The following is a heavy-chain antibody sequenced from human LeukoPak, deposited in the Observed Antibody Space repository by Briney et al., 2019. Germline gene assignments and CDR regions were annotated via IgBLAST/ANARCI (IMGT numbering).Heavy chain of an antibody. CDR3: ARPFLYYGSGSYVY. CDR2: INHSGST. Sequence: SETLSLTCAVYGGSFSGYYWSWIRQPPGKGLEWIGEINHSGSTNYNPSLKSRVTISVDTSKSQFSLKLSSVTAADTAVYYCARPFLYYGSGSYVYWGQGTLVTVSS. CDR1: GGSFSGYY. V-gene: IGHV4-34*01. D-gene: IGHD3-10*01. J-gene: IGHJ4*02.